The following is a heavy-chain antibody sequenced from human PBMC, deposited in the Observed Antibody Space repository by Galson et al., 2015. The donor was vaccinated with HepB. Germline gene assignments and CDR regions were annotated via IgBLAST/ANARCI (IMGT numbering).Heavy chain of an antibody. D-gene: IGHD2-15*01. V-gene: IGHV1-18*01. CDR2: ISAYNRNT. CDR1: GYTFSSYS. CDR3: ARGALIVVVDANPNNWFDP. Sequence: SVKVSCKASGYTFSSYSITWVRQAPGQGLEWMGWISAYNRNTDYARQLQGRVTMTTDTSTSTAYMELKSLRSDDTAVYYCARGALIVVVDANPNNWFDPWGQGTLVTVSS. J-gene: IGHJ5*02.